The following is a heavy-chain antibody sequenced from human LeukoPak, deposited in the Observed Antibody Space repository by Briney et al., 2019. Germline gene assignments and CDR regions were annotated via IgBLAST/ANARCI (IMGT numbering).Heavy chain of an antibody. J-gene: IGHJ5*02. V-gene: IGHV4-59*08. Sequence: SETLSLTCTVSGGSISSYYWSWIRQPPGKGLEWIGYIYYSGSTNYNPSLKSRVTISVDTSKNQFSLKLSPVTAADTAVYYCARRMEWGSYRPSLWFDPWGQGTLVTVSS. CDR2: IYYSGST. CDR1: GGSISSYY. CDR3: ARRMEWGSYRPSLWFDP. D-gene: IGHD3-16*02.